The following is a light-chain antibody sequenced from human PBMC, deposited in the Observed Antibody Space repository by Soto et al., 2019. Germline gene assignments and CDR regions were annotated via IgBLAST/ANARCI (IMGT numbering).Light chain of an antibody. CDR3: QESYSIFRT. J-gene: IGKJ1*01. V-gene: IGKV1-39*01. Sequence: DIQMTQSPSSLSASVGDRVTITCRASKSINNYLNWYQQKPGKAPNLLIHAATTLQSGVPSRFSGSGSGTSFALTIRGLQPEDFETYYCQESYSIFRTFGQGTKVDI. CDR2: AAT. CDR1: KSINNY.